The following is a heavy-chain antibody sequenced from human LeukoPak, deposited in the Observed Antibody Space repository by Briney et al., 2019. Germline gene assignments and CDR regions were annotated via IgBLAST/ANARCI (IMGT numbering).Heavy chain of an antibody. J-gene: IGHJ4*02. CDR2: IFYTGST. CDR1: GGSISSYF. Sequence: SETLSLTCTVSGGSISSYFWNWIRQPPGKGLEWIGDIFYTGSTNYNPSLKSRVTLSIDPAKNQIFLKLTSVTAADRAVYYCASYDVLTGLKYWGQGTLVTVSS. D-gene: IGHD3-9*01. V-gene: IGHV4-59*01. CDR3: ASYDVLTGLKY.